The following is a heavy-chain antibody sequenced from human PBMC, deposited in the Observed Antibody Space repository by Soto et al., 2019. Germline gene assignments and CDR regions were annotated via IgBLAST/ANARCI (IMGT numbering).Heavy chain of an antibody. CDR2: ISAYNGNT. V-gene: IGHV1-18*01. D-gene: IGHD3-3*01. CDR3: ARGTYDFWSGYYLFDP. Sequence: GASVKVSCKASGYTFTSYGISWVRQAPGQGLEWMGWISAYNGNTNYAQKLQGRVTMATDTSTSTAYMELRSLRSDDTAVYYCARGTYDFWSGYYLFDPWGQGTLVTVSS. J-gene: IGHJ5*02. CDR1: GYTFTSYG.